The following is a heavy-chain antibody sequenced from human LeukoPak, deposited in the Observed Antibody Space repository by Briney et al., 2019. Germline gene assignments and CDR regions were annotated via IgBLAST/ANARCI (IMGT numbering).Heavy chain of an antibody. J-gene: IGHJ5*02. D-gene: IGHD2-15*01. Sequence: SETLSLTCTVSGGSISSYYWSWIRQPPGKGLEWIGYIYYSGSTNYNPSLKSRVTISVDTSKNQFSLKLKSVTAADTAMYSCARGLGYCTGGNCYRPWGQGILVTVSS. V-gene: IGHV4-59*01. CDR1: GGSISSYY. CDR2: IYYSGST. CDR3: ARGLGYCTGGNCYRP.